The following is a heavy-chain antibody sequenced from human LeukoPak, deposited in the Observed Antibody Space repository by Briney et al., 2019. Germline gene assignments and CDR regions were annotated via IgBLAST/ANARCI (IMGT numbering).Heavy chain of an antibody. CDR2: INPNSGGT. D-gene: IGHD6-13*01. CDR3: ASCRGSSRYQPLDY. CDR1: GYTFTGYY. J-gene: IGHJ4*02. Sequence: ASVKVSCKASGYTFTGYYMHWVRQAPGQGLEWMGWINPNSGGTNYAQKFQGRVTMTRDTSISTAYMELSRLRSDDTAVYHCASCRGSSRYQPLDYWGQGTLVTVSS. V-gene: IGHV1-2*02.